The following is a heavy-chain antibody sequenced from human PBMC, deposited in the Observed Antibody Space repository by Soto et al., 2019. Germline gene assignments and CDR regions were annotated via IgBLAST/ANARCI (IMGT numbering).Heavy chain of an antibody. CDR1: GGTFSSYA. V-gene: IGHV1-69*06. J-gene: IGHJ5*02. CDR2: IIPIFGTA. CDR3: ARGSNSGCYLVYWFDP. D-gene: IGHD6-19*01. Sequence: QVQLVQSGAEVKKPGSSVKVSCKASGGTFSSYAISWVRQAPGQGLEWMGGIIPIFGTANYAQKFQGRVTITADKATSTAYMELSSLRSEDTAVYDCARGSNSGCYLVYWFDPWGQGTLVTVSS.